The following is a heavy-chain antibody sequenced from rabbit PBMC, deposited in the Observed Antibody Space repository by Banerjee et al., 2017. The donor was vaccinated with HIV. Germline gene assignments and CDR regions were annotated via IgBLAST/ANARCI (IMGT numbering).Heavy chain of an antibody. Sequence: QEQLEESGGDLVQPEGSLTLTCTASGFSLSRYWICWVRQAPGKGLEWIGCIDTGDSDTYYASWAKGRFTISKTSSTTVTLQMTSLTAADTATYFCARGIESYAGHGLGLWGQGTLVTVS. CDR1: GFSLSRYW. CDR2: IDTGDSDT. CDR3: ARGIESYAGHGLGL. J-gene: IGHJ4*01. V-gene: IGHV1S45*01. D-gene: IGHD4-2*01.